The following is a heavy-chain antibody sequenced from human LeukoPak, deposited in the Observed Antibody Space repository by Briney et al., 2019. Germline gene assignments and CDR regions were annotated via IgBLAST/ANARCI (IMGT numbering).Heavy chain of an antibody. J-gene: IGHJ5*02. CDR1: GGSISSYY. D-gene: IGHD2-2*02. CDR3: ARVRVVVPAAIAWFDP. V-gene: IGHV4-4*09. CDR2: IYTSGST. Sequence: SETLSLTCTVSGGSISSYYWSWIRQPPGKGLEWIGYIYTSGSTNYNPSLKSRVTISVDMSKNQFSLKLSSVTAADTAVYYCARVRVVVPAAIAWFDPWGQGTLVTVSS.